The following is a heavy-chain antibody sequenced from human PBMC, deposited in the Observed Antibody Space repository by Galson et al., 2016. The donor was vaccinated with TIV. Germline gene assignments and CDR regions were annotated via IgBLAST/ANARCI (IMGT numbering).Heavy chain of an antibody. D-gene: IGHD6-19*01. CDR1: GFTFSTHW. CDR3: ASSGWYSLDAFNI. CDR2: INSDGTSR. Sequence: SLRLSCAASGFTFSTHWMHWVRQVPGKGLVWISRINSDGTSRSYVDSVKGRFTISRDNAKNTLYLQMNSLNAEDTAMYYCASSGWYSLDAFNIWGQGTMVTVSS. J-gene: IGHJ3*02. V-gene: IGHV3-74*01.